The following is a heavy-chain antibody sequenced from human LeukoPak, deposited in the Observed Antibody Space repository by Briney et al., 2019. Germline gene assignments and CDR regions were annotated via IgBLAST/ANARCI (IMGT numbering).Heavy chain of an antibody. CDR3: TNRTTNY. J-gene: IGHJ4*02. D-gene: IGHD1-1*01. CDR1: GFTFSSYA. Sequence: GGSLRLSCAASGFTFSSYAMSWVRQAPGKGLEWVSTVSGSGGSTNYADSVKGRFTISRDNSNNTLYLQMNSLRAEDTAVYYCTNRTTNYWGQGTLVTVSS. CDR2: VSGSGGST. V-gene: IGHV3-23*01.